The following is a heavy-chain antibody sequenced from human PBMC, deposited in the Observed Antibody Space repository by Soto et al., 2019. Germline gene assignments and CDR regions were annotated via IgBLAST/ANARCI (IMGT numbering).Heavy chain of an antibody. Sequence: SETLSLTCTVSGGSISSYYWSWIRQPPGKGLEWIGYIYYSGSTNYNPSLKSRVTISVDTSKNQFSLKLSSVTAADTAVYYCARVRRGSLGYWGQGTLVTVSS. V-gene: IGHV4-59*01. J-gene: IGHJ4*02. CDR3: ARVRRGSLGY. D-gene: IGHD3-10*01. CDR1: GGSISSYY. CDR2: IYYSGST.